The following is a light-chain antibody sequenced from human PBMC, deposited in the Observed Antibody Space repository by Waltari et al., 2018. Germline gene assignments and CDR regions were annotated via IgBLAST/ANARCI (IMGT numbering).Light chain of an antibody. CDR3: QQYDGSVVT. J-gene: IGKJ4*01. CDR2: GAS. V-gene: IGKV3-20*01. CDR1: QTITGSW. Sequence: IVLTQSLGILSVSPGDTFSFSCRASQTITGSWLTWYLQTPGQAPRPLIYGASNRAPGIPDRFSGSGSGTDFTLTISRLEPEDSAVYYCQQYDGSVVTFGGGTKVEIK.